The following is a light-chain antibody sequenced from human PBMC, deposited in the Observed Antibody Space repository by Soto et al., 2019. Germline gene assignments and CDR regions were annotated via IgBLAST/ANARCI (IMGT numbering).Light chain of an antibody. CDR2: AAS. V-gene: IGKV1-39*01. Sequence: DIQMTQSPSSLSASVGDTVTLTCRASPRVDNYLKWYQQKPGKAPDLLIYAASTLQSGVASRFSASGSGTDFTLTISSXQPEDFATYYCQQDLRPPLTFGPGTKVDI. CDR3: QQDLRPPLT. J-gene: IGKJ3*01. CDR1: PRVDNY.